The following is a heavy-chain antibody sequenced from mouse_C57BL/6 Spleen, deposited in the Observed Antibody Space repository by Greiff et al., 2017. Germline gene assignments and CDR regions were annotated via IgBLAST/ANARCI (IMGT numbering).Heavy chain of an antibody. CDR2: IDPSDSYT. Sequence: VQLQQPGAELVMPGASVKLSCKASGYTFTSYWMHWVKQRPGQGLEWIGEIDPSDSYTNYNQKFKGKSTLTVDKSSSTAYMQLSSLTSEDSAVYYCARGVPNYYAMDYWGQGTSVTVSS. CDR3: ARGVPNYYAMDY. D-gene: IGHD5-1*01. V-gene: IGHV1-69*01. CDR1: GYTFTSYW. J-gene: IGHJ4*01.